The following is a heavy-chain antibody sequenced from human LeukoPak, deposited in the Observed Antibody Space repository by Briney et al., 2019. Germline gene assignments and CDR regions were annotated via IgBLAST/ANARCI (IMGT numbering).Heavy chain of an antibody. V-gene: IGHV4-39*01. J-gene: IGHJ4*02. Sequence: SETLSLTCTVSGGSIISSSYYWGWIRQHPGKGLEWIGNIYYSGSTYYNPSLKSRVTISVDTSKNQFSLKLSSVTAADTAVYYCVRYAVEYSGTYFDSWGQGSLVTVSS. CDR3: VRYAVEYSGTYFDS. D-gene: IGHD1-26*01. CDR2: IYYSGST. CDR1: GGSIISSSYY.